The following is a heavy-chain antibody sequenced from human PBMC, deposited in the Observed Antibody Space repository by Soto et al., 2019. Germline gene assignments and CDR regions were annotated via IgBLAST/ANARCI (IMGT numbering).Heavy chain of an antibody. CDR1: GYTFTSSG. V-gene: IGHV1-18*01. CDR2: ISAYNGNT. J-gene: IGHJ6*02. Sequence: AAVKVSCKASGYTFTSSGISWVRQAPGQGLEWMGWISAYNGNTNYAQKLQGRVTMTTDTSTSTAYMELRSLRSDDTAVYYCARDIPAVGYCMDVWGQGTTVTVSS. D-gene: IGHD2-21*01. CDR3: ARDIPAVGYCMDV.